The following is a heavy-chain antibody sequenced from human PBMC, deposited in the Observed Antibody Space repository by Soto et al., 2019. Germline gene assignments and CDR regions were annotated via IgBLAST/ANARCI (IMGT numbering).Heavy chain of an antibody. Sequence: WASGQESCKAYRYPFISYYMHLVRQAPKQGLEWMGWINPNSGGTNASQKFQGRVTMTRDTPISTAYMELSRLRYDDTAVYYCARGSLDRDDAFDIWGQGTLVTVSS. CDR3: ARGSLDRDDAFDI. J-gene: IGHJ3*02. CDR1: RYPFISYY. CDR2: INPNSGGT. V-gene: IGHV1-2*02. D-gene: IGHD1-1*01.